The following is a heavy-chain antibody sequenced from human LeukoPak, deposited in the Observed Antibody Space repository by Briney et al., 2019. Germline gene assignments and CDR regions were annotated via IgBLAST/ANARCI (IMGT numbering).Heavy chain of an antibody. CDR2: INHSGST. CDR3: ARETVIFDY. D-gene: IGHD2/OR15-2a*01. V-gene: IGHV4-34*01. CDR1: GGSFSGYY. Sequence: PSETLSLTCAVYGGSFSGYYWSWIRQPPGKGLEWIGEINHSGSTNYNPSLKSRVTISVDTSKNQFSLKLSSVTAADTAVYYCARETVIFDYWGQGTLVTVSS. J-gene: IGHJ4*02.